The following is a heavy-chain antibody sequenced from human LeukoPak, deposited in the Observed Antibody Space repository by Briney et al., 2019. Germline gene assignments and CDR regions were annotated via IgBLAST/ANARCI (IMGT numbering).Heavy chain of an antibody. CDR1: GGSITNTNY. CDR3: AREGGPYRPLDY. Sequence: SETLTLTCGVSGGSITNTNYWTWVRQPPGKGLEWIGEVNLQGSTNYNPSLMGRVAIAVDTSENHISLQLTSVTAADTAVYYCAREGGPYRPLDYSGQGTLVTVSS. V-gene: IGHV4-4*02. J-gene: IGHJ4*02. CDR2: VNLQGST.